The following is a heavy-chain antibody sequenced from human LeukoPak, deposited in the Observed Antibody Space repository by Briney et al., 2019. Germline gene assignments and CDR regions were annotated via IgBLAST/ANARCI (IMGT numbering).Heavy chain of an antibody. J-gene: IGHJ4*02. CDR1: GYTLTSYG. V-gene: IGHV1-18*01. D-gene: IGHD1-26*01. CDR2: IITYNGNT. CDR3: AREVGVSHYYFDY. Sequence: ASVKVSCKASGYTLTSYGINWVRQAPGQGLEWIGWIITYNGNTNYAQKLQGRVTMTTDTSTSTAYMELRSLRSDDTAVYYCAREVGVSHYYFDYWGQGTLVTVSS.